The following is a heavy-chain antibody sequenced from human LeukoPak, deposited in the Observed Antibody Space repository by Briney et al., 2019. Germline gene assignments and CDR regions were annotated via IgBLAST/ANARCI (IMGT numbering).Heavy chain of an antibody. CDR2: INPNSGGT. Sequence: GASVKVSCKASGYTFTGYYMHWVRQAPGQGLEWMGWINPNSGGTNYAQKFQGRVTMTRDTSISTAYMELSRLRSDDTAVYYCARGGYCSSTRCYFDTEHAFDIWGQGTMVTVSS. CDR1: GYTFTGYY. CDR3: ARGGYCSSTRCYFDTEHAFDI. J-gene: IGHJ3*02. V-gene: IGHV1-2*02. D-gene: IGHD2-2*01.